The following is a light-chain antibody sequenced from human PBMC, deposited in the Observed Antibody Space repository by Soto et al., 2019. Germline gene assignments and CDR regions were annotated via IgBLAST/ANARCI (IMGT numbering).Light chain of an antibody. CDR2: GAS. Sequence: EIVLTQSPGTLSLSPGERATLSCRASQSVSNNYLAWYQQKPGQAPRLLIYGASNRATGIPDRFSGSGSATDFTLTISRLEPEDFAVYYCQHFGNSLFTFGPGTKVDIK. J-gene: IGKJ3*01. CDR3: QHFGNSLFT. V-gene: IGKV3-20*01. CDR1: QSVSNNY.